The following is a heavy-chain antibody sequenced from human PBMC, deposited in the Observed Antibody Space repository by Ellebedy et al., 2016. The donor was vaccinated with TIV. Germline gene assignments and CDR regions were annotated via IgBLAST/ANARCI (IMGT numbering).Heavy chain of an antibody. J-gene: IGHJ6*02. Sequence: PGGSLRLSCAASGFTFSLYSMNRVRQAPGKGLEWISYISSGSSSIYYADYVKGRFTITRDNDKNLLYLQMSSLRVEDTAVYYCARDFRQWLAQGDALDVWGQGTTVTVSS. V-gene: IGHV3-48*01. CDR2: ISSGSSSI. CDR3: ARDFRQWLAQGDALDV. D-gene: IGHD6-19*01. CDR1: GFTFSLYS.